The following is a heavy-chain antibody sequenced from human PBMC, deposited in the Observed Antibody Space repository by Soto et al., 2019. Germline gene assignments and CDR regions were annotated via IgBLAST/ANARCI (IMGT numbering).Heavy chain of an antibody. J-gene: IGHJ4*02. V-gene: IGHV3-21*01. CDR2: ISSGSTYI. CDR1: GFTFSPYI. Sequence: EVQLVESGGGLVKPGGSLRLSCAASGFTFSPYIMNWVRQAPGKGLEWVSSISSGSTYIYYADSVKGRFTVSRDNAKKSLYLQMNSLRAEDTAIYFGAREESDMFDYWGQGTLVNVSS. CDR3: AREESDMFDY.